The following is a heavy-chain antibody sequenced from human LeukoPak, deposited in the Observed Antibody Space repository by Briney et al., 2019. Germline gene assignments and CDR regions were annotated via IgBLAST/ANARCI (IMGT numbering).Heavy chain of an antibody. V-gene: IGHV1-24*01. D-gene: IGHD6-19*01. CDR3: ATSIAVVGTGDWFDP. J-gene: IGHJ5*02. CDR2: FDPEDGET. CDR1: GYTLTELS. Sequence: ASVKVSCKVSGYTLTELSMHWVRQAPGKGLEWMGGFDPEDGETIYAQKFQGRVTMTEDTSTDTAYMELSNLRSEDTAVYYCATSIAVVGTGDWFDPWGQGTLVTVSS.